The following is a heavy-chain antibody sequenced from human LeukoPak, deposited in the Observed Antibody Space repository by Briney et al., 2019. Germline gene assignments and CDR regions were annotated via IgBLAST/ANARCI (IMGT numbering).Heavy chain of an antibody. CDR3: AREGHIVVVTASDPYYLDY. Sequence: SQTLSLTCTVSGGSISSGGYYWSWIRQHPGKGLEWIGYIYYSGSTYYNPSLKSRVTISVDTSKNQFSLKLSSVTAADTAVYYCAREGHIVVVTASDPYYLDYWGQGTLVTVSS. J-gene: IGHJ4*02. CDR2: IYYSGST. V-gene: IGHV4-31*03. D-gene: IGHD2-21*02. CDR1: GGSISSGGYY.